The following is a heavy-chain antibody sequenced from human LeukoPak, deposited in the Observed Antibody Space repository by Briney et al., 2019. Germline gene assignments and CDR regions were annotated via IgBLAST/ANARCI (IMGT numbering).Heavy chain of an antibody. Sequence: GASVKVSCKASGYTFTGYYMHWVRQAPGQGLEWMGWINPNSGGTNYAQKFQGRVTMTRDTSISTAYMELSRLRSDDTAVYYCARDHYDISTGYWTFPDYWGQGTLVTVSS. CDR1: GYTFTGYY. V-gene: IGHV1-2*02. D-gene: IGHD3-9*01. CDR2: INPNSGGT. J-gene: IGHJ4*02. CDR3: ARDHYDISTGYWTFPDY.